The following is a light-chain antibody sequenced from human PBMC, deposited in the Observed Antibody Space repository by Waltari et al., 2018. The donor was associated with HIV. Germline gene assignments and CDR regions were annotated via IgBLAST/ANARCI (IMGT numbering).Light chain of an antibody. J-gene: IGLJ3*02. CDR3: AAWDDSLNGPV. CDR2: SNN. V-gene: IGLV1-44*01. CDR1: YSNIGSNT. Sequence: QSVLTQPPSASGTPGQGVTISCAGSYSNIGSNTVNWYRQLPGADPKLLIDSNNHMQWPAGVPDRFSGSTSRTSSYLAISGRQSEYEAHYYCAAWDDSLNGPVFGGGTMLTVL.